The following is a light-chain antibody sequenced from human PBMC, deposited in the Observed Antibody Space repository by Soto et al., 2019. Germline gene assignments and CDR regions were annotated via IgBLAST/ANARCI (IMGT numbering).Light chain of an antibody. V-gene: IGLV2-14*01. CDR2: DVS. CDR3: NSYTSTHTVV. CDR1: SSDVGGYDY. J-gene: IGLJ2*01. Sequence: QSALTQPASVSGSPGQSITISCTGTSSDVGGYDYVSWYQQHPGKAPKLLIYDVSNRPSGVSNRFSGSKSGNTASLTISGLQAEYEADYYCNSYTSTHTVVFGGGTKLTVL.